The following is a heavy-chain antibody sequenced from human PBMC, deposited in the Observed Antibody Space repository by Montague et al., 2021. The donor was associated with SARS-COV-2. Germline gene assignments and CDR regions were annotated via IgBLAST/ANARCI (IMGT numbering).Heavy chain of an antibody. J-gene: IGHJ6*02. Sequence: SETLSLTCTVSGGSISSSSYYWGWIHQPPGKGLEWIGSIYYSGSTYYNPSLKSRVTISVDTSKNQFSLKLSSVTAADTAVYYCARGKPVSSFYYYYGMDVWGQGTTVTVSS. CDR3: ARGKPVSSFYYYYGMDV. D-gene: IGHD1-14*01. CDR1: GGSISSSSYY. V-gene: IGHV4-39*01. CDR2: IYYSGST.